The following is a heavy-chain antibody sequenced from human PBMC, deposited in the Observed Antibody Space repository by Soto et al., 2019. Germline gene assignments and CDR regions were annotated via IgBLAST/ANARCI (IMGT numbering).Heavy chain of an antibody. CDR1: GFTFSSYA. CDR3: AKDVPPIVVVPAAIAGGYFDY. J-gene: IGHJ4*02. V-gene: IGHV3-23*01. D-gene: IGHD2-2*02. Sequence: GGSLRLSCAASGFTFSSYAMSWVRQAPGKGLEWVSAISGSGGSTYYADSVKGRFTISRDNSKNTLYLQMNSLRAEDTAVYYCAKDVPPIVVVPAAIAGGYFDYWGQGTLVTVSS. CDR2: ISGSGGST.